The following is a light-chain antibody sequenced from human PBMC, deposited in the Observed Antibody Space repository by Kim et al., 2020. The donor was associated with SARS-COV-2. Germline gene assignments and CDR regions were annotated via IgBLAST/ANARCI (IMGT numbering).Light chain of an antibody. CDR2: RDS. CDR1: NIGSKN. J-gene: IGLJ2*01. V-gene: IGLV3-9*01. Sequence: SYELTQPLSVSVALGQTARITCGGNNIGSKNVHWYQQKPGQAPVLVIYRDSNRPSGIPERFSGSNSGNTATLTISRAQAGDEADYYCQVGDSSTSVVFGG. CDR3: QVGDSSTSVV.